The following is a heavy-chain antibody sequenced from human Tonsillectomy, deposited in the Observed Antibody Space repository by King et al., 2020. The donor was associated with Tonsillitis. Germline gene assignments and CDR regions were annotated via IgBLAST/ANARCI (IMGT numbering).Heavy chain of an antibody. Sequence: VQLQESGPGLVKPSETLSLTCAVSGGSISSSTYYWGWIRQPPGKGLEWIGRGYYSGSTYYNPSLKSRVTISLDTSQNQFSLKLTSVTAADTAVYYCARTSSSWYYNYFDYWGQGALVTVSS. CDR2: GYYSGST. V-gene: IGHV4-39*07. CDR1: GGSISSSTYY. J-gene: IGHJ4*02. D-gene: IGHD6-13*01. CDR3: ARTSSSWYYNYFDY.